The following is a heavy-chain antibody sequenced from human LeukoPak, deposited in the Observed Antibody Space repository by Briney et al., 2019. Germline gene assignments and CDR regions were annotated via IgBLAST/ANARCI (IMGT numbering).Heavy chain of an antibody. Sequence: ASVKVSCKASGYTFTSYGISWVRQAPGQGLEWMGWISAYNGNTNYAQKLQGRVTMTTDTSTSTAYMELRSLRSDDTAVYYCARDPYDYVWGSCRYYPHGQQHYFDYWGQGTLVTVSS. CDR1: GYTFTSYG. D-gene: IGHD3-16*02. V-gene: IGHV1-18*01. CDR3: ARDPYDYVWGSCRYYPHGQQHYFDY. CDR2: ISAYNGNT. J-gene: IGHJ4*02.